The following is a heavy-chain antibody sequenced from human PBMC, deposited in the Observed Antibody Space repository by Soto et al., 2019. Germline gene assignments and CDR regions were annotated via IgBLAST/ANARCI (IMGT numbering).Heavy chain of an antibody. V-gene: IGHV4-59*08. Sequence: QVQLQESGPGLVKPSETLSLTCTVSGGSISSYYWSWIRQPPGKGLEWIGYIHYSGSTNYNPSLKSRVTISVDTSTNQFSLKLSSVTAADTALYYCARRYGYSFDYWGQGTLVTVSS. CDR2: IHYSGST. D-gene: IGHD1-1*01. CDR1: GGSISSYY. CDR3: ARRYGYSFDY. J-gene: IGHJ4*02.